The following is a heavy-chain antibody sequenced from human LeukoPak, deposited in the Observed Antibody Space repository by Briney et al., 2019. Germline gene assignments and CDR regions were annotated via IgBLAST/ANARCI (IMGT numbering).Heavy chain of an antibody. Sequence: PGGSLRLSCAASGFTFSTYWMHWVWQAPGKGLVWVSRLSPDGSSPIYADSVKGRFTVSRDNAKNTLYLQMNSLRADDTAVYYCTRSPSLGGSYWGFDYWGQGTLLTVSS. CDR3: TRSPSLGGSYWGFDY. CDR2: LSPDGSSP. D-gene: IGHD1-26*01. V-gene: IGHV3-74*01. CDR1: GFTFSTYW. J-gene: IGHJ4*02.